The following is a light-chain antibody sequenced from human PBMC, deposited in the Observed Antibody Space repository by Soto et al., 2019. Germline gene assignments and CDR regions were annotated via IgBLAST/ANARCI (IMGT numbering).Light chain of an antibody. Sequence: DIVMTQSPDSLAVSLGERASINCRSNQSILYSSNEKNYLAWYQQKPGQPSKLLIYWASSRESGVPARFTGSGSGTEFTLTISRLQPEDVAVYYCQQYYKTPFTFGPGTIVEIK. CDR1: QSILYSSNEKNY. CDR3: QQYYKTPFT. V-gene: IGKV4-1*01. CDR2: WAS. J-gene: IGKJ3*01.